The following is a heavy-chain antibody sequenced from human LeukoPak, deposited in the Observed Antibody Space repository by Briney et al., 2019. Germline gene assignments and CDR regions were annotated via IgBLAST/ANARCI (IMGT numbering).Heavy chain of an antibody. Sequence: ASVKVSCKGSGGTFNNYAIIWVRQAPGQGLEWMGGIIPIFGTANYAQKFQGRVTITADKSTSTAYMELSSLRSEDTAVYYCARALDFWSGYFDYWGQGTLVTVSS. D-gene: IGHD3-3*01. CDR2: IIPIFGTA. J-gene: IGHJ4*02. CDR3: ARALDFWSGYFDY. CDR1: GGTFNNYA. V-gene: IGHV1-69*06.